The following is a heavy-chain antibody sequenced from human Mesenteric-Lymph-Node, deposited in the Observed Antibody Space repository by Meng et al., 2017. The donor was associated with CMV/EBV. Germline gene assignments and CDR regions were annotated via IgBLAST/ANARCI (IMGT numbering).Heavy chain of an antibody. V-gene: IGHV4-59*01. D-gene: IGHD6-13*01. CDR2: IYYSGST. J-gene: IGHJ4*02. CDR3: ARDPKTSSWYHFDS. CDR1: GGSISSYY. Sequence: GSLRLSCTVSGGSISSYYWSWIRQPPGKGLEWIGYIYYSGSTNYNPSLKSRVTMSIDTSKNQLSLELRSVTAADTAVYYCARDPKTSSWYHFDSWGQGTLVTVSS.